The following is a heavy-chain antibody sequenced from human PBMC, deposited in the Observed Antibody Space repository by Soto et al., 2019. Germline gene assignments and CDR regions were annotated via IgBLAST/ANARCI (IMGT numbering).Heavy chain of an antibody. CDR2: ISCIGCST. D-gene: IGHD2-2*01. J-gene: IGHJ6*04. Sequence: PPRVCLGAAWVTCNAYGGSCIRQAPGKWLAWVSAISCIGCSTYYADGVQVRFNISRDTSKKTLYLQMNRLRAEDTAVYYCAQPPDIYCRSHSCDGYYYHYGMDVWAKGNRVSLYS. CDR3: AQPPDIYCRSHSCDGYYYHYGMDV. V-gene: IGHV3-23*01. CDR1: WVTCNAYG.